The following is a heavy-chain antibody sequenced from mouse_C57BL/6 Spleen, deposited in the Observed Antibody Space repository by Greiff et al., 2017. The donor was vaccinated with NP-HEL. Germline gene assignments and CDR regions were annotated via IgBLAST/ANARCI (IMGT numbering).Heavy chain of an antibody. V-gene: IGHV1-26*01. J-gene: IGHJ4*01. CDR1: GYTFTDYY. CDR3: ASFIYEYDPRYAMDY. CDR2: INPNNGGT. D-gene: IGHD2-4*01. Sequence: VQLQQSGPELVKPGASVKISCKASGYTFTDYYMHWVKQSPGKSLEWIGDINPNNGGTSYNQKFKGKATLTVDTSSSTAYMELRSLTSEASAVYYCASFIYEYDPRYAMDYWGQGTSVTVSS.